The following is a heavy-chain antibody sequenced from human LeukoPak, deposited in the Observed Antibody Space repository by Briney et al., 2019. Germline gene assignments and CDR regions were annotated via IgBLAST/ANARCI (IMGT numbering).Heavy chain of an antibody. CDR1: GFTFTRQT. V-gene: IGHV3-7*03. J-gene: IGHJ6*02. CDR3: ARGGGLDV. D-gene: IGHD3-16*01. Sequence: GGSLRLSCAASGFTFTRQTMSWVRQAPGKGLEWVASMKEDGSVINYVDSVKGRFTISRDNAKNSLYLQMSNLRAEDTAVYFCARGGGLDVWGQGATVTVSS. CDR2: MKEDGSVI.